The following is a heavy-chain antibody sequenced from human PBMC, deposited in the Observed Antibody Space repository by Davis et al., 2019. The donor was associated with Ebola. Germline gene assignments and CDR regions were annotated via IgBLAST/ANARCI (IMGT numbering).Heavy chain of an antibody. J-gene: IGHJ4*02. CDR2: ISGSGGST. CDR1: GFSVSSSY. D-gene: IGHD3-10*01. CDR3: AKVGGSGTY. Sequence: GESLKISCAVSGFSVSSSYMTWVRQAPGKGLEWVSAISGSGGSTYYADSVKGRFTISRENSKNTLYLQMNSLRAEDTAVYYCAKVGGSGTYWGQGILVTVSS. V-gene: IGHV3-23*01.